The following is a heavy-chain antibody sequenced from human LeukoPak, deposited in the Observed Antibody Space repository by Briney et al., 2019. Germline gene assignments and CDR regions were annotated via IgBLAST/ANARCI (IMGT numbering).Heavy chain of an antibody. J-gene: IGHJ4*02. CDR1: GGSFSGYY. CDR2: INRSGST. D-gene: IGHD5-12*01. Sequence: SETLSLTCAVYGGSFSGYYWSWIRQPPGKGLEWIGEINRSGSTNYNPSLKSRVTISVDTSKNQFSLKLSSVTAADTAVYYCARGVGYEDYWGQGTLVTVSS. CDR3: ARGVGYEDY. V-gene: IGHV4-34*01.